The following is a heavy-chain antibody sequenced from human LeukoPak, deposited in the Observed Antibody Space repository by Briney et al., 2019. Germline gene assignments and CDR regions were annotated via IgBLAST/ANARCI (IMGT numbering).Heavy chain of an antibody. V-gene: IGHV4-59*01. D-gene: IGHD6-19*01. Sequence: SENLSLTCTVSGGSISSYYWSWIRQPPGKGLEWVGYISYSGSTNYNPSLKSRVTISVDTSKNQFSLKLSSVTAADTAIYYCARDGRAGSLFAYWGQGTLVTVSS. CDR3: ARDGRAGSLFAY. J-gene: IGHJ4*02. CDR1: GGSISSYY. CDR2: ISYSGST.